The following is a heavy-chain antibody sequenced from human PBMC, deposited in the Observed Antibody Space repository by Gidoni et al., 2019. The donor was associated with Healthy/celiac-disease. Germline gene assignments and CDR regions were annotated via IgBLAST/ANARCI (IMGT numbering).Heavy chain of an antibody. CDR3: ARGITVVRGGWGHDAFDI. CDR1: GYTFTSYY. V-gene: IGHV1-46*01. Sequence: HAQLVHSGADVKKPGALVKVSCKASGYTFTSYYMHWVRQAPGQGLDWMGVINPIGGSTSYAQKFQGRVTMTRDTATSTVYIELSSLRSEDTTVYYSARGITVVRGGWGHDAFDIWGQGTMVTVSS. J-gene: IGHJ3*02. D-gene: IGHD3-10*01. CDR2: INPIGGST.